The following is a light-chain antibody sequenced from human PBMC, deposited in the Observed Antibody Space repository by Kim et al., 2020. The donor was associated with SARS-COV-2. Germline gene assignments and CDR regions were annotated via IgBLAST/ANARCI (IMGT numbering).Light chain of an antibody. CDR2: LNSDGSH. J-gene: IGLJ3*02. CDR1: SGHSSYA. CDR3: QTWGTGIQGV. V-gene: IGLV4-69*01. Sequence: SVKLTCTLSSGHSSYAIAWHQQQPEKGPRYLMKLNSDGSHSKGDGIPDRFSGSSSGAERYLTISSLQSEDEADYYCQTWGTGIQGVFGGGTKLTVL.